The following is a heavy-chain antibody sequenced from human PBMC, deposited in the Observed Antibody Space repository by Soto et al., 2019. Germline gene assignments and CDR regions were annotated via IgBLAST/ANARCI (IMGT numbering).Heavy chain of an antibody. V-gene: IGHV3-30-3*01. CDR2: ISYDGSNK. D-gene: IGHD6-19*01. Sequence: QVQLVESGGGVVQPGRSLRLSCAASGFTFSSYAMHWVRQAPGKGLEWVAVISYDGSNKYYADSVKGRFTISRDNSKKTLYLQMNSRRAEDTAVYSCARGGSGWYKDGMDVWGYGTKVTVSS. CDR1: GFTFSSYA. J-gene: IGHJ6*02. CDR3: ARGGSGWYKDGMDV.